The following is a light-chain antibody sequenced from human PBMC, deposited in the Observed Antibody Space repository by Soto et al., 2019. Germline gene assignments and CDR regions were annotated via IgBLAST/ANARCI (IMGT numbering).Light chain of an antibody. CDR2: GAS. Sequence: DIVMTQIPVSLPVTPGEPASISCKSSQSLLHSHGYNYMDWYQQKPGQPPRLLINGASTRAPGIPARFSGSGSGTDFTLTISSLQPEDFATYYCQQYKNYPPTFGGGTKVDIK. V-gene: IGKV2-28*01. J-gene: IGKJ4*01. CDR1: QSLLHSHGYNY. CDR3: QQYKNYPPT.